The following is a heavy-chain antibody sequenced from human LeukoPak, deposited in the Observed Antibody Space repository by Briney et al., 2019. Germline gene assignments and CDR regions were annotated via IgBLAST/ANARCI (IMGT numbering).Heavy chain of an antibody. D-gene: IGHD3-22*01. CDR2: ISGSGGII. CDR3: ARDTTYYYDSSGYYYGGDFDY. Sequence: GGSLRLSCAVSGVSISTYGMNWVRQAPGKGLEWVSYISGSGGIIYYADSVKGRFTISRDNAKNSLYLQMNSLRAEDTAVYYCARDTTYYYDSSGYYYGGDFDYWGQGTLVTVSS. J-gene: IGHJ4*02. V-gene: IGHV3-48*04. CDR1: GVSISTYG.